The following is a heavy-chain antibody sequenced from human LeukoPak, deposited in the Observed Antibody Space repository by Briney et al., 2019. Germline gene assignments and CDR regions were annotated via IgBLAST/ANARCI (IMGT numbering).Heavy chain of an antibody. CDR3: ARDPHSSGWYSYFDY. J-gene: IGHJ4*02. CDR2: IIPIFGTA. Sequence: VKVSCEDSGGTFSSYAISWVRQAPGQGLEWMGGIIPIFGTANYAQKFQGRVTITADESTSTAYMELSSLRSEDTAVYYCARDPHSSGWYSYFDYWGQGTLVTVSS. CDR1: GGTFSSYA. D-gene: IGHD6-19*01. V-gene: IGHV1-69*13.